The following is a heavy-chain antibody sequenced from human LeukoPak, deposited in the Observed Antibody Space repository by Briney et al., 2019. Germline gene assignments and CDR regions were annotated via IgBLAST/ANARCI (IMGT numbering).Heavy chain of an antibody. J-gene: IGHJ4*02. V-gene: IGHV3-23*01. Sequence: GGSLRLSCAASGFTFTNYAMTWVRQAPGKGLEWTSGISKSGDITFYADSVKGRFTISRDTSKSAVCLQMNNLRAEDTAIYYCAKDASTTNNFYFFDYWGQGALATVSS. CDR1: GFTFTNYA. CDR3: AKDASTTNNFYFFDY. CDR2: ISKSGDIT. D-gene: IGHD1-1*01.